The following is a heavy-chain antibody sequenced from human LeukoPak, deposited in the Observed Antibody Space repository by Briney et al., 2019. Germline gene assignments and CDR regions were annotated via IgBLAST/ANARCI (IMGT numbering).Heavy chain of an antibody. V-gene: IGHV3-48*02. Sequence: PGGSLRLSCAASGFTFSSYSMNWVRQAPGKGREWVSYISSSSSTIYYADSVKGRFTISRDNAKNSLYLQMNSLRDEDTAVYYCARDLLLWFGELLPFDYWGQGTLVTVSS. CDR3: ARDLLLWFGELLPFDY. D-gene: IGHD3-10*01. CDR1: GFTFSSYS. J-gene: IGHJ4*02. CDR2: ISSSSSTI.